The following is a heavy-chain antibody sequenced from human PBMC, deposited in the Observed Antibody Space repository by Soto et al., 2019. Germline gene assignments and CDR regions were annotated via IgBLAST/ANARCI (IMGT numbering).Heavy chain of an antibody. J-gene: IGHJ5*02. CDR2: IKSKTDGGTT. V-gene: IGHV3-15*07. CDR3: HCWRAVAGVRFDP. D-gene: IGHD6-19*01. Sequence: EVQLVESGGGLVKPGGSLRLSCAASGFTFSNAWMNWVRQAPGKGLEWVGRIKSKTDGGTTDYAAPVKGRFTISIDDSKNTLNVERIGLKTEDTDVYYCHCWRAVAGVRFDPWGKGTLVTVSS. CDR1: GFTFSNAW.